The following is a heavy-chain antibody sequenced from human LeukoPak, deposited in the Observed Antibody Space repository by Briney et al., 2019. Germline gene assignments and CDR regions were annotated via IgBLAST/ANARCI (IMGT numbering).Heavy chain of an antibody. CDR3: ARDLVIGSGSYGH. V-gene: IGHV3-74*01. J-gene: IGHJ4*02. CDR1: GFTFSNTW. D-gene: IGHD3-10*01. Sequence: GGSLRLPCAASGFTFSNTWMHWVRQAPGKGLVWASRISERGTPYYADFVKGRFTISRDNAKNTLYLEVNSLRDEDTAVYYCARDLVIGSGSYGHWGPGSVVIVSS. CDR2: ISERGTP.